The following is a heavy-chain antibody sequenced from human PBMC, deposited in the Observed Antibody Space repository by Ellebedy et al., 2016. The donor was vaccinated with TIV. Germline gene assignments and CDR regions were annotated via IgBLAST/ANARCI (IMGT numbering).Heavy chain of an antibody. CDR2: IYYSGST. Sequence: SETLSLTXTVSGGSLSSYYWSWIRQPPGKGLEWIGYIYYSGSTNYNPSLKSRVTISVDTSKNQFSLKLSSVTAADTAVYYCARVPTTRLNYYYYYGMDVWGQGTTVTVSS. V-gene: IGHV4-59*01. D-gene: IGHD5-12*01. CDR1: GGSLSSYY. CDR3: ARVPTTRLNYYYYYGMDV. J-gene: IGHJ6*02.